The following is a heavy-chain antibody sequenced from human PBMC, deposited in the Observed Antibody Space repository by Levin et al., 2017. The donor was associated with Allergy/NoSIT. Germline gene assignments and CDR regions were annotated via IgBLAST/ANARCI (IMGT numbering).Heavy chain of an antibody. CDR1: GGSIISSKW. J-gene: IGHJ4*02. Sequence: GSLRLSCVVSGGSIISSKWWSWVRQSPGKGLEWIGEIYHSGTTNYNPALKSRVAMSVDKSKNQFSLNLRSVTAADTAVYYCARGVGGADSDYWGQGILVTVSS. V-gene: IGHV4-4*02. CDR2: IYHSGTT. D-gene: IGHD2-2*01. CDR3: ARGVGGADSDY.